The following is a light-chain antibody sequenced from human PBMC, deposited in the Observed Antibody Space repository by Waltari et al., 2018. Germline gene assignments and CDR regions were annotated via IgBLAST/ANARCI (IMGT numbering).Light chain of an antibody. V-gene: IGKV1-39*01. CDR1: QSVGTY. J-gene: IGKJ1*01. CDR3: QETFSAWT. Sequence: IQMTQSPSALSASVGDTVTISCRASQSVGTYLAWYQQKPGKAPKLLMSAASRLQSGVPSRFSGVGSGTDFTLTIRSLEREDFATYYCQETFSAWTFGQGTQVE. CDR2: AAS.